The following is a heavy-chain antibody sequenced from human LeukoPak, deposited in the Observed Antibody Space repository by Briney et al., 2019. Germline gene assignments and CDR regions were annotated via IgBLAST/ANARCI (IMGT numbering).Heavy chain of an antibody. CDR1: GFTFSTCA. Sequence: PGGSLRLSCAASGFTFSTCAMHWVRQAPGKGLEWVSGISWNSGSIGYADSVKGRFTISRDNAKNSLYLQMNSLRAEDTALYYCAKDRGNLGNEYYYYYGMDVWGQGTTVTVSS. V-gene: IGHV3-9*01. J-gene: IGHJ6*02. D-gene: IGHD4-23*01. CDR3: AKDRGNLGNEYYYYYGMDV. CDR2: ISWNSGSI.